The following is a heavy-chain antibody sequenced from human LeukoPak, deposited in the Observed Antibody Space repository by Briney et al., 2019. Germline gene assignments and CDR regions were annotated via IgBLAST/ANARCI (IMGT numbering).Heavy chain of an antibody. CDR3: ADSNYWYPVDY. CDR2: ITNSGDTT. J-gene: IGHJ4*02. V-gene: IGHV3-23*01. Sequence: GGSLRLSCAASGFTFASYAMRWARQAPGKGLEWVSSITNSGDTTYYADSVKGRFTISRDNSKNTLYLQMNSLRAEDTALYYCADSNYWYPVDYWGQGTLVTVSS. D-gene: IGHD4-11*01. CDR1: GFTFASYA.